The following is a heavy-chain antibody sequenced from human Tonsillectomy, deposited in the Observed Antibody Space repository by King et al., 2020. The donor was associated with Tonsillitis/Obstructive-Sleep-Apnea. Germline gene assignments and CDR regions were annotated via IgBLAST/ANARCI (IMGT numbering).Heavy chain of an antibody. J-gene: IGHJ4*02. V-gene: IGHV3-11*05. CDR3: ARGGTSVTALIDY. CDR1: GFTFSDSY. CDR2: ISASSSYT. D-gene: IGHD4-17*01. Sequence: VQLVESGGGLVKPGGSLRLSCAASGFTFSDSYMSWIRQAPGKGLEWVSYISASSSYTNYADSVQGRFTISSDNAKNSLSLQMNSLRAEDTAVYYCARGGTSVTALIDYWGQGTLVTVSS.